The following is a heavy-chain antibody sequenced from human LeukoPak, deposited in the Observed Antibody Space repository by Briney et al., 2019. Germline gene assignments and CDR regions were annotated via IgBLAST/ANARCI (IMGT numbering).Heavy chain of an antibody. D-gene: IGHD3-3*01. Sequence: GGSLRLSCAASGFTFSSYSMNWVRQAPGKGLEWVSSISSSSSYIYYADSVKGRFTISRDNAKNSLYLQMNSLRAEDTAVYYCARDRNTDFWSGYYTNYCDYWGQGTLVTVSS. V-gene: IGHV3-21*01. CDR3: ARDRNTDFWSGYYTNYCDY. J-gene: IGHJ4*02. CDR2: ISSSSSYI. CDR1: GFTFSSYS.